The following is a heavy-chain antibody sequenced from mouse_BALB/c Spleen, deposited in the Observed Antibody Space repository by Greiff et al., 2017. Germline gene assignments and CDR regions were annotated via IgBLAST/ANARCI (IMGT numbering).Heavy chain of an antibody. Sequence: QVQLKESGPGLVAPSQSLSITCTVSGFSLTSYGVHWVRQPPGKGLEWLGVIWAGGSTNYNSALMSRLSISKDNSKSQVFLKMNSLQTDDTAMYYCARPYDGYYGWFAYWGQGTLVTVSA. D-gene: IGHD2-3*01. V-gene: IGHV2-9*02. J-gene: IGHJ3*01. CDR2: IWAGGST. CDR1: GFSLTSYG. CDR3: ARPYDGYYGWFAY.